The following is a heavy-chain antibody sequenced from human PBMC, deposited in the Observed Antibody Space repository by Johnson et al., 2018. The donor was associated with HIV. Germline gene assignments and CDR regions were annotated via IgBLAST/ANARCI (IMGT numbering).Heavy chain of an antibody. CDR1: EFTFSNYA. CDR3: AKRVHSYGYAGAFDI. Sequence: QVQLVESGGGVVQPGRSLRLSCAASEFTFSNYAMHWVRQAPGKGLEWVAVVPDDGDNKYYADSVKGRFTISRDNSKNTLYLQMNSLRAEDTAIYYCAKRVHSYGYAGAFDIWGQGTMVTVSS. CDR2: VPDDGDNK. D-gene: IGHD5-18*01. J-gene: IGHJ3*02. V-gene: IGHV3-30-3*02.